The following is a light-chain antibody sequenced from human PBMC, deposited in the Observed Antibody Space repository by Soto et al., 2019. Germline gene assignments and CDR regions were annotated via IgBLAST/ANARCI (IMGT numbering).Light chain of an antibody. J-gene: IGLJ2*01. CDR1: SSDIGGYRY. Sequence: QSALTQPASVSGSHGQSITISCTGTSSDIGGYRYVSWYQQHPGNTPKLMIYEVSNRPSGVSNRFSGSKSGNTASLTISGLQADDWDDYFCSSYTNRNTVRFGGGTKVTVL. CDR3: SSYTNRNTVR. V-gene: IGLV2-14*01. CDR2: EVS.